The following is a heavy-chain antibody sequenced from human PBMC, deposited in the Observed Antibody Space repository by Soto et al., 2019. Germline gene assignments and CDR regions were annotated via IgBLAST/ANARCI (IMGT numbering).Heavy chain of an antibody. Sequence: GASVKVSCKASGYTFTSYGISWVRQAPGQGLEWMGWISAYNGNTNYAQKLQGRVTMTTDTSTSTAYMELRSLRSDDTAVYYCARDWDSSSWYLRDYFDYWGQGTLVTVSS. J-gene: IGHJ4*02. CDR2: ISAYNGNT. CDR1: GYTFTSYG. D-gene: IGHD6-13*01. V-gene: IGHV1-18*01. CDR3: ARDWDSSSWYLRDYFDY.